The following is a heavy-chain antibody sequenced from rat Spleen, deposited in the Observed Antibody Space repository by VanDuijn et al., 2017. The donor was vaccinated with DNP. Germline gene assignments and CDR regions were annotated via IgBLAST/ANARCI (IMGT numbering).Heavy chain of an antibody. D-gene: IGHD1-11*01. CDR2: ISYEGSST. Sequence: EVQLVESGGGLVQPGRSLKLSCAASGFTFSDYYMAWVRQAPKKGLEWVASISYEGSSTYYGDSVKGRFTISRDNGKSTLYLQMDSLRSEDTATYYCTTRGTTGTSDYWGQGVMVTVSS. J-gene: IGHJ2*01. CDR3: TTRGTTGTSDY. CDR1: GFTFSDYY. V-gene: IGHV5-22*01.